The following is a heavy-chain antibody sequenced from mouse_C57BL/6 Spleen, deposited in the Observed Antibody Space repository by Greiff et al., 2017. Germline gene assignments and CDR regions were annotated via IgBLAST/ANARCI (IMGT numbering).Heavy chain of an antibody. CDR1: GYTFTSYW. Sequence: QVQLKQSGAELAKPGASVKLSCTASGYTFTSYWMPWVKQRPGQGLEWIGSINPSSGYTKYTQKFKDKATVTADKSSSTAYMQLSSLTYEDSAVYYCARPGYDYAMDYGGQGTAVTVSS. D-gene: IGHD2-3*01. CDR3: ARPGYDYAMDY. CDR2: INPSSGYT. J-gene: IGHJ4*01. V-gene: IGHV1-7*01.